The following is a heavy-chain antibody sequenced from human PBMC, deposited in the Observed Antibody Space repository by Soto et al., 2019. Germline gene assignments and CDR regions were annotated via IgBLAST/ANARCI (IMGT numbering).Heavy chain of an antibody. CDR1: GYTCISLC. CDR2: IYPGDSDT. J-gene: IGHJ4*02. V-gene: IGHV5-51*01. D-gene: IGHD3-16*02. CDR3: ARIIAASGKGFDY. Sequence: PGESLRISWKASGYTCISLCIGWVRKKPGKGLEWMGMIYPGDSDTRYSPSFQGQVTISADKSINTAYLQWSSLEASDIAVYYCARIIAASGKGFDYWGQGTLVTVSS.